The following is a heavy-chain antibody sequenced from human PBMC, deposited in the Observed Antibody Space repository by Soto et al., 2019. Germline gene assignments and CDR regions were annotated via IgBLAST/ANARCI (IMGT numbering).Heavy chain of an antibody. CDR2: IIPILGIA. CDR1: GGTFSSYT. D-gene: IGHD2-2*01. V-gene: IGHV1-69*08. Sequence: QVQLVQSGAEVKKPGSSVKVSCKASGGTFSSYTISWVRQAPGQGLEWMGRIIPILGIANYAQKFQGRVTITADKSTSTAYMELSSLRSEDTAVYYCGRDRYCSSTSCYARPYYGMDVWGQGTTVTVSS. CDR3: GRDRYCSSTSCYARPYYGMDV. J-gene: IGHJ6*02.